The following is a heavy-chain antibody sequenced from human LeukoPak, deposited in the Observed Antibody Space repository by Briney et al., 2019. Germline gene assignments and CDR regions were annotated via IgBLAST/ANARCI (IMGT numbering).Heavy chain of an antibody. V-gene: IGHV3-21*01. CDR2: ISSRSTYI. CDR1: GFSFTNYN. D-gene: IGHD1-26*01. CDR3: ARVTTYSGSYPIDY. Sequence: GGSLRLSCAASGFSFTNYNMNWVRQAPGRGLEWVSSISSRSTYIYYADSVKGRFTISRDNAKDSLFLQMNSQRAEDTAVYHCARVTTYSGSYPIDYWGQGTLVTVSS. J-gene: IGHJ4*02.